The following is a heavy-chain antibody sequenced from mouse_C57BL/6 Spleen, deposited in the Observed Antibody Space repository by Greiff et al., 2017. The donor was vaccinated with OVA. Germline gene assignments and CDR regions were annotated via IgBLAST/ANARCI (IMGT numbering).Heavy chain of an antibody. CDR1: GFNIKDSY. CDR3: ARQDYDGAWFAY. CDR2: IDPEDGET. V-gene: IGHV14-2*01. J-gene: IGHJ3*01. Sequence: VQLQQSGAELVKPGASVKLSCTASGFNIKDSYMHWVKQRTEQGLEWIGRIDPEDGETKYAPKFKGKATITADTSSNTAYLQHRSLTSEDTAVYYGARQDYDGAWFAYWGQGTLVTVSA. D-gene: IGHD2-4*01.